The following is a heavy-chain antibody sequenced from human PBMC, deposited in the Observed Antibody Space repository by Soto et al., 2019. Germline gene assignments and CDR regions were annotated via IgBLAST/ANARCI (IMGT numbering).Heavy chain of an antibody. D-gene: IGHD3-22*01. J-gene: IGHJ3*02. V-gene: IGHV1-69*13. CDR3: ARGQTYYYDSSGYYRGAEDAFHI. CDR2: TIPIFGTS. Sequence: SVKVSCKASGGSFSNYAIIWVRQAPGQGLEWVGGTIPIFGTSDYAQKFRGRVTITADASTSTAYMELSSLRSEDTAVYYCARGQTYYYDSSGYYRGAEDAFHIWAQGTMVTVSS. CDR1: GGSFSNYA.